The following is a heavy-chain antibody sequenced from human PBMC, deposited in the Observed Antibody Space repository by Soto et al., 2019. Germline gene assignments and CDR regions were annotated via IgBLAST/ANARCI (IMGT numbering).Heavy chain of an antibody. Sequence: PGESLKISCHGPWYTFTTYWVGWVLQRPGKGLDWMGNIYPGDSDVKYSPSFQGQVTISVDKSISTAYLQWNSLKASDTAVYYCARQNYAGYGGYDSAFDTWGQGTLVTVSS. D-gene: IGHD5-12*01. CDR1: WYTFTTYW. V-gene: IGHV5-51*01. CDR3: ARQNYAGYGGYDSAFDT. J-gene: IGHJ4*02. CDR2: IYPGDSDV.